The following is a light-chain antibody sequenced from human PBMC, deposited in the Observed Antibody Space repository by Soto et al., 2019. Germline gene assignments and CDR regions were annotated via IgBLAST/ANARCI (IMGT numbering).Light chain of an antibody. CDR2: GAS. Sequence: EVVLTQSPGTLSLSPGERATLSCRASQSVGSSYLAWYQQKPGQAPRLLIYGASTRATGIPDRFSGSGSGKDFTLTISRLEPEDFAVYYCQQYGSSPWTFGQGTKVEIK. J-gene: IGKJ1*01. CDR1: QSVGSSY. V-gene: IGKV3-20*01. CDR3: QQYGSSPWT.